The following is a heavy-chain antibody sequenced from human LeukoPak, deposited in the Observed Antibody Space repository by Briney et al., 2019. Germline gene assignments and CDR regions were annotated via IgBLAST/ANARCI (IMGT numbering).Heavy chain of an antibody. D-gene: IGHD5-18*01. CDR2: MYSGGST. V-gene: IGHV3-66*01. CDR1: GFTVSSNY. CDR3: AKGSGYSYGGLDY. J-gene: IGHJ4*02. Sequence: PGGSLRLSCAASGFTVSSNYMSWVRQAPGRGLEWVSVMYSGGSTYYADSVKGRFTISRDNSKNTLYLQMNSLRAEDTAVYYCAKGSGYSYGGLDYWGQGTLVTVSS.